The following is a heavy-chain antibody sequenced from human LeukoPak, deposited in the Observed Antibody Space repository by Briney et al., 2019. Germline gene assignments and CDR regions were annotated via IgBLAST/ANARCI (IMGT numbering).Heavy chain of an antibody. V-gene: IGHV4-38-2*02. CDR1: GYSISSGYY. D-gene: IGHD5-18*01. CDR2: IYHSGST. CDR3: AREERIQLWLSQGYFDY. Sequence: SETLSLTCTVSGYSISSGYYWGWIRQPPGKGLEWIGSIYHSGSTYYNPSLKSRVTISVDTSKNQFSLKLSSVTAADTAVYYCAREERIQLWLSQGYFDYWGQGTLVTVSS. J-gene: IGHJ4*02.